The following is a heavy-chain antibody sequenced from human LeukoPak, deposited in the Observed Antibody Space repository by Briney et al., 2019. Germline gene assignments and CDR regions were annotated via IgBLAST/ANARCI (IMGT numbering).Heavy chain of an antibody. J-gene: IGHJ4*02. CDR3: ARAPAPYYYDSSGLFDC. CDR1: GYTFTSYG. D-gene: IGHD3-22*01. CDR2: ISAYNGNT. Sequence: AASVKVSCKASGYTFTSYGISWVRQAPGQGLEWMGWISAYNGNTNYAQKLQGRVTMTTDTSTSTAYMELRSLRSDDTAVYYCARAPAPYYYDSSGLFDCWGQGTLVTVSS. V-gene: IGHV1-18*01.